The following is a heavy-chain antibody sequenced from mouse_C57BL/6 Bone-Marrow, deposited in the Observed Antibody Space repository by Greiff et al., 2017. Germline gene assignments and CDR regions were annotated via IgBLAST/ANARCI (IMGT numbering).Heavy chain of an antibody. CDR2: ISSGGSYT. V-gene: IGHV5-6*01. Sequence: EVMLVESGGDLVKPGGSLKLSCAASGFTFSSYGMSWVRQTPDKRLEWVATISSGGSYTYYPDSVKGRFTISRDNAKNTLYLQMSSLKSEDTAMYYCARHPLPYYFDYWGQGTTLTVSS. J-gene: IGHJ2*01. CDR3: ARHPLPYYFDY. CDR1: GFTFSSYG.